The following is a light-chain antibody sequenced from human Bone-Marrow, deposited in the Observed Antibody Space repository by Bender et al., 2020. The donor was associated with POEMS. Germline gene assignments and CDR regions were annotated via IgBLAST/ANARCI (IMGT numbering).Light chain of an antibody. CDR3: QVWDSGTDHLL. CDR1: NIGSKD. J-gene: IGLJ2*01. CDR2: DDS. V-gene: IGLV3-21*03. Sequence: SYVLTQPPSVSVAPGKTARIICGGNNIGSKDVHWYQQKPGQAPVAVVYDDSDRPSGIPERFSGSNSGNTATLTISRVEAGDEADYYCQVWDSGTDHLLFGGGTKLTVL.